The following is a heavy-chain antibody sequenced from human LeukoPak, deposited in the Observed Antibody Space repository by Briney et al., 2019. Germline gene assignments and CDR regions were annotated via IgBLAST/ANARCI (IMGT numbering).Heavy chain of an antibody. Sequence: GGSLRLSCATSGFTLRNFAMHWVRQTPGKGLEWVALTWFDGSSEYYADSVKGRFTISRYNSKNTLHLQMSSLRAEDTAVYFCARDSGITGCQPPFDYWGQGTLVTVSS. CDR2: TWFDGSSE. J-gene: IGHJ4*02. D-gene: IGHD1-20*01. CDR1: GFTLRNFA. CDR3: ARDSGITGCQPPFDY. V-gene: IGHV3-33*01.